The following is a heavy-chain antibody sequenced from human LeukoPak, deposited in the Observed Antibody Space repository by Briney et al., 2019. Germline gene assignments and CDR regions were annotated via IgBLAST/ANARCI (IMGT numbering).Heavy chain of an antibody. CDR3: ARDVAGSGSYE. CDR2: IYYSGST. D-gene: IGHD3-10*01. CDR1: GGSISSYY. Sequence: SETLSLTCTVSGGSISSYYWSWIRQPPGKGLEWIGYIYYSGSTNYNPSLKSRVTISVDTSKNQFSLKLSPVTAADTAVYYCARDVAGSGSYEWGQGTLVTVSS. J-gene: IGHJ4*02. V-gene: IGHV4-59*01.